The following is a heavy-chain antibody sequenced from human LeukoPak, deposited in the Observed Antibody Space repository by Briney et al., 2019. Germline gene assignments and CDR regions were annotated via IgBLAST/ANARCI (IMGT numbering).Heavy chain of an antibody. CDR1: GFTFSSYA. J-gene: IGHJ4*02. CDR2: ISSSGGST. Sequence: GGSLRLSCAASGFTFSSYAMSWVRQAPGKGLEWVSAISSSGGSTYYADSVKGRFTISRDNSKNTLYLQMNSLRAEDTAVYYCAKNWGSGWYFDYWGQGTLVTVSS. D-gene: IGHD6-19*01. V-gene: IGHV3-23*01. CDR3: AKNWGSGWYFDY.